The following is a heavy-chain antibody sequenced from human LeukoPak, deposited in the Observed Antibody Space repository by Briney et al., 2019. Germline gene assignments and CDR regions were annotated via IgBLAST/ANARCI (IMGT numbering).Heavy chain of an antibody. D-gene: IGHD3-16*01. CDR3: ARAAHPSGGPPHDY. Sequence: GGSLRLSCAASGFTFYDYGMSWVRQAPGKGLEWVSGINWNGGSTGYADSVKGRFTISRDNAKNSLYLQMNSLRAEDTALYYCARAAHPSGGPPHDYWGQGTLVTVSS. J-gene: IGHJ4*02. CDR2: INWNGGST. V-gene: IGHV3-20*04. CDR1: GFTFYDYG.